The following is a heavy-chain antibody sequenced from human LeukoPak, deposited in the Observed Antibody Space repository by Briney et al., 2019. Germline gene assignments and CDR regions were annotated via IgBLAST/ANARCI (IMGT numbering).Heavy chain of an antibody. CDR1: GYTFTGYY. Sequence: ASVTVSCKASGYTFTGYYMHWVRQAPGQGLEWMGWINPNSGGTNYVQKFQGRVTMTRDTSISTAYMELSRLRSDDTAVYYCATLPHPYYDFWSGYYPFDYWGQGTLVTVSS. V-gene: IGHV1-2*02. CDR2: INPNSGGT. J-gene: IGHJ4*02. CDR3: ATLPHPYYDFWSGYYPFDY. D-gene: IGHD3-3*01.